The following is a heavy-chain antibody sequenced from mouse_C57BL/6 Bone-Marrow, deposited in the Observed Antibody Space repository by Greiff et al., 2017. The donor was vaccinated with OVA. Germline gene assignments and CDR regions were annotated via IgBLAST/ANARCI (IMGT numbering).Heavy chain of an antibody. V-gene: IGHV10-3*01. CDR2: IRSKSSNYAT. D-gene: IGHD1-1*01. CDR3: VRDLGRRRWFAY. Sequence: EVQGVESGGGLVQPKGSLKLSCAASGFTFNTYAMHWVRQAPGKGLEWVARIRSKSSNYATYYADSVKARFTISRDDSQTMLYLQMNNLKTEDTAMYYCVRDLGRRRWFAYWGQGTLVTVSA. CDR1: GFTFNTYA. J-gene: IGHJ3*01.